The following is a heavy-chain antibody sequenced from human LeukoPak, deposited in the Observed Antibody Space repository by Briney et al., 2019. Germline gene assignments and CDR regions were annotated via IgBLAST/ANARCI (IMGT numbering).Heavy chain of an antibody. J-gene: IGHJ3*02. Sequence: GGSLRLSCAASGFTISSYSMNWVRQAPGKGLEWVSSISSSSSYIYYADSVEGRFTISRDNAKNSLYLQMNSLRAEDTAVYYCARSIYCGGDCYLTGAFDIWGQGTMVTVSS. CDR2: ISSSSSYI. CDR1: GFTISSYS. V-gene: IGHV3-21*01. CDR3: ARSIYCGGDCYLTGAFDI. D-gene: IGHD2-21*02.